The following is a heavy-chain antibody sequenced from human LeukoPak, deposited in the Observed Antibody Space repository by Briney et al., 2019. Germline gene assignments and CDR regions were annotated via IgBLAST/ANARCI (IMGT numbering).Heavy chain of an antibody. CDR1: GGTFSSYA. CDR2: IVPIFATP. V-gene: IGHV1-69*05. D-gene: IGHD1-26*01. CDR3: ARSPVRSLNYYYYMDV. J-gene: IGHJ6*03. Sequence: SVKVSCKASGGTFSSYAFSWVRQAPGQGLEWIGGIVPIFATPHNAQKFQGRVTITTDESTSTAYMELSSLRSEDTAVYYCARSPVRSLNYYYYMDVWGKGTTVTVSS.